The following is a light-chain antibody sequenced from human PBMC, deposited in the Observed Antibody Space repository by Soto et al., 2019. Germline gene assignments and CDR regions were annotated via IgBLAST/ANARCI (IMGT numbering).Light chain of an antibody. CDR1: QSVGIN. J-gene: IGKJ2*01. Sequence: EIVMTQSPATLSVSPGERATLSCRASQSVGINLAWYQHKPGQAPRLLIYGASTRATDIPARISGSGSGTEFTLTISSLQSEDFAVYYCQHYGTSLYTFGQGTKLEIK. V-gene: IGKV3-15*01. CDR3: QHYGTSLYT. CDR2: GAS.